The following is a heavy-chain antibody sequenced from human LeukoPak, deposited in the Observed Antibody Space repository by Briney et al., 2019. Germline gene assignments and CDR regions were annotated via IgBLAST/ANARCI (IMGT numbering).Heavy chain of an antibody. Sequence: GGSLRLSCAASGFTFSNFLMTWVRQAPGKGPEWVSAISGSGGDTYYADSVKGRFTISRDNSKNTLYLQMNSLRAEDTAVYYCAKKGATTGNFDYWGQGTLVTVSS. CDR3: AKKGATTGNFDY. CDR2: ISGSGGDT. J-gene: IGHJ4*02. D-gene: IGHD1-26*01. V-gene: IGHV3-23*01. CDR1: GFTFSNFL.